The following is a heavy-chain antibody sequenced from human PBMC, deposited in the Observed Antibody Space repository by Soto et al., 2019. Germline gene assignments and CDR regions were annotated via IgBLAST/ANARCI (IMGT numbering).Heavy chain of an antibody. V-gene: IGHV3-30-3*01. Sequence: QVQLVESGGGVVQPGRSLRLSCAASGFTFSRCTMHWVRQTPGTGLEWVTDISSDGSKKYYADSVKGRFTISRDNSENTLYFEINSLRAEDTAVYSCVRYGDKSGYGDYWGQGTLVIVCS. D-gene: IGHD3-3*01. CDR1: GFTFSRCT. J-gene: IGHJ4*02. CDR2: ISSDGSKK. CDR3: VRYGDKSGYGDY.